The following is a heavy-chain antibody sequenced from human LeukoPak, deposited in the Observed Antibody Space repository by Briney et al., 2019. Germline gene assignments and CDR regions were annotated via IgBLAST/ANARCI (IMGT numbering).Heavy chain of an antibody. CDR2: ISSSSSYI. CDR3: ARDTDQYYYDSSGYP. V-gene: IGHV3-21*01. CDR1: GFTFSSYS. D-gene: IGHD3-22*01. J-gene: IGHJ4*02. Sequence: GGSLRLSCAASGFTFSSYSMNWVRQAPGKGLEWVSSISSSSSYIYYADSVKGRFTISRDNAKNSLYLQMNSLRAEDTAVYYCARDTDQYYYDSSGYPWGQGTLATVSS.